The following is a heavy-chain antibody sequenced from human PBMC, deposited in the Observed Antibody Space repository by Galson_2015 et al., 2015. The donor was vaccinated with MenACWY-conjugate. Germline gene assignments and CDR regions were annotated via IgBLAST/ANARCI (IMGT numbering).Heavy chain of an antibody. CDR3: ARRGYCSSTSCYKEKYYYYYMDV. V-gene: IGHV5-51*03. CDR2: IYPGDSDT. CDR1: GYSFTSYW. J-gene: IGHJ6*03. Sequence: QSGAEVKKPGESLKISCKGSGYSFTSYWIGWVRQMPGKGLEWMGIIYPGDSDTRYSPSFQGQVTISADKSISTAYPQWSSLKASDTAMYYCARRGYCSSTSCYKEKYYYYYMDVWGKGTTVTVSS. D-gene: IGHD2-2*02.